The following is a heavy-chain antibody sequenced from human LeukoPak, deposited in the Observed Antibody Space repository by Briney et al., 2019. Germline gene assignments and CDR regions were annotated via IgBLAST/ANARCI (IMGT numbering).Heavy chain of an antibody. J-gene: IGHJ3*01. CDR3: ARGTYNTSPPDL. CDR1: GVSIRGNY. CDR2: IYYTGST. V-gene: IGHV4-59*01. D-gene: IGHD1-14*01. Sequence: SETLSLTCTVSGVSIRGNYWSWVRQPPGKGLEWVGYIYYTGSTKYNPSLKSRVTISVDTSRSQFSLKLNSVTAADTAVYYCARGTYNTSPPDLWGQGTMVTVSS.